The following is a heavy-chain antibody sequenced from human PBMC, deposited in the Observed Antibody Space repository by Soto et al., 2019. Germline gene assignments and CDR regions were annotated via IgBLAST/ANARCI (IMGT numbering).Heavy chain of an antibody. CDR2: ISYDGSNK. J-gene: IGHJ3*01. CDR1: GFTFSSYA. Sequence: ESGGGVVQPGRSLRLSCAASGFTFSSYAMHWVRQAPGKGLEWVAVISYDGSNKYYADSVKGRFTISRDNSKNTLYLQMNSLRAEVTAVYYCARDLAGWGQGTMVTVSS. V-gene: IGHV3-30-3*01. CDR3: ARDLAG.